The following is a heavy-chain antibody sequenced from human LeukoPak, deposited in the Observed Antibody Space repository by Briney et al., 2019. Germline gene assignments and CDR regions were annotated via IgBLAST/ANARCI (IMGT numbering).Heavy chain of an antibody. CDR2: IRYDGSNK. CDR1: GFTFSSYE. V-gene: IGHV3-30*02. J-gene: IGHJ4*02. CDR3: AKDDLPKGSISY. Sequence: GGSLRLSCAASGFTFSSYEMNWVRQAPGKGLEWVAFIRYDGSNKYYADSVKGRFTISRDNSKNTLYLQMNSLRAEDTAVYYCAKDDLPKGSISYWGQGTLVTVSS. D-gene: IGHD2-2*01.